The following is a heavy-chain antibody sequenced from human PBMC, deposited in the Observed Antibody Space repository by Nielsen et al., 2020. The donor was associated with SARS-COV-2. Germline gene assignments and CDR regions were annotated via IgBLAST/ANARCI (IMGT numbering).Heavy chain of an antibody. CDR1: GGTFSSYA. CDR3: ARVDGHCSGGSCYSGVY. V-gene: IGHV1-69*13. CDR2: IIPIFGTA. D-gene: IGHD2-15*01. Sequence: SVKVSCKASGGTFSSYAISWVRQPPGQGLDWMGGIIPIFGTANYAQKFQGRVTITADESTSTAYMELSSLRSEDTAVYYCARVDGHCSGGSCYSGVYWGQGTLVTVSS. J-gene: IGHJ4*02.